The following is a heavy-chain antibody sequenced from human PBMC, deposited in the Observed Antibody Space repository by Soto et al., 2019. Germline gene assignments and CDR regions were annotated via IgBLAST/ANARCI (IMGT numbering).Heavy chain of an antibody. J-gene: IGHJ4*02. CDR3: AKENSPLDY. CDR2: INAGNGNT. V-gene: IGHV1-3*01. CDR1: GYTFSSYL. Sequence: ASVKVSCKTSGYTFSSYLILWVRQAPGQRLEWMGWINAGNGNTKYSQKFQGRVTLTRDTSASTAYMELSSLRTEDTAVYYCAKENSPLDYWGQGTLVTVSS.